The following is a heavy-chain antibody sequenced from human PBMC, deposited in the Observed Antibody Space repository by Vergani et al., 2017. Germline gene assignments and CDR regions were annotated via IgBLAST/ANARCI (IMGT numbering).Heavy chain of an antibody. Sequence: QVQLVQSGAEVKKPGSSVKVSCKASGGTFSSYAISWVRQAPGQGLEWMGGIIPIFGTANYAQKFQGRVTITADESTSTAYMELSSLRSXDTAVYYGAGGRYSSSWYGRSEPLDYWGQGTLVTVSS. J-gene: IGHJ4*02. V-gene: IGHV1-69*01. CDR2: IIPIFGTA. CDR3: AGGRYSSSWYGRSEPLDY. D-gene: IGHD6-13*01. CDR1: GGTFSSYA.